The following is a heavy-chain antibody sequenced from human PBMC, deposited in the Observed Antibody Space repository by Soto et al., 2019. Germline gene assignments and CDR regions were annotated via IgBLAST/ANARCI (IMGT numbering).Heavy chain of an antibody. CDR2: IYYSGST. V-gene: IGHV4-59*01. J-gene: IGHJ6*03. CDR3: ARVRDGYTIGYYYMDV. Sequence: SETLSLTWTVSGGSISSYCWSWIRQPPGKELEWIGYIYYSGSTNYNPSLKSRVTISVDTSKIQFSLKLSSVTAADTVVYYCARVRDGYTIGYYYMDVWGKGTTVTVSS. CDR1: GGSISSYC. D-gene: IGHD5-12*01.